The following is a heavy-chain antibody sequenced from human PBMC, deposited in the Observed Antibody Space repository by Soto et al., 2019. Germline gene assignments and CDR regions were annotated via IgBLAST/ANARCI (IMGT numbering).Heavy chain of an antibody. CDR3: ARERDYDILTGYFLIHWFDP. CDR1: GFTFSSYS. J-gene: IGHJ5*02. V-gene: IGHV3-48*01. D-gene: IGHD3-9*01. CDR2: ISSSSSTI. Sequence: PGGSLRLSCAASGFTFSSYSMNWVRQAPGKGLEWVSYISSSSSTIYYADSVKGRFTISRDNAKNSLYLQMNSLRAEDTAVYYCARERDYDILTGYFLIHWFDPCGQGTLVTVSS.